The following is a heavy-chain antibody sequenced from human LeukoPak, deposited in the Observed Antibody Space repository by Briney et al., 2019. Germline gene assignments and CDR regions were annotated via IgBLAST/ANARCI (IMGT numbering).Heavy chain of an antibody. CDR1: GLTFSSYS. D-gene: IGHD3-22*01. CDR2: ISSSSSTI. CDR3: ARVFSGSSGYYYFDS. J-gene: IGHJ4*02. V-gene: IGHV3-48*01. Sequence: GGSLRLSCAASGLTFSSYSMTSVRQAPGRGLEWDSSISSSSSTIYYAESVKDRYTISRDNAKNSLYLQMNSLRAEGTAVYYCARVFSGSSGYYYFDSWGQGTLVTVSS.